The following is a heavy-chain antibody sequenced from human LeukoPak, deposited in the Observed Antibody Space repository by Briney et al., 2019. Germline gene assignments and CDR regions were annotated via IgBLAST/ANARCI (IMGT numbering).Heavy chain of an antibody. D-gene: IGHD3-10*01. Sequence: GGSLRLSCAASGFTVSSAYMTWVRQASGKGLEWVSVIYIGGGTYYADSVKGRFTISRDNSRNTLYLQMNSLRTEDTAVYYCARGGYGSSTYYNNFEFWGQGALVTVSP. CDR3: ARGGYGSSTYYNNFEF. CDR2: IYIGGGT. J-gene: IGHJ4*02. V-gene: IGHV3-53*01. CDR1: GFTVSSAY.